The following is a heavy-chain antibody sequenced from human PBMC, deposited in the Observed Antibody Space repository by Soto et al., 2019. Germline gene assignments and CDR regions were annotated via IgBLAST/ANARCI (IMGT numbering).Heavy chain of an antibody. V-gene: IGHV6-1*01. CDR3: VRLIGNSWLDF. D-gene: IGHD1-26*01. CDR2: TYYRSKWYN. CDR1: GDSVSSSSVT. J-gene: IGHJ5*01. Sequence: QVQLQQSEPGLVKPSQPLSLTCAISGDSVSSSSVTWNWIRQSPSRGLEWLGRTYYRSKWYNDYAESVKSRITINPDTSKNQFSLHLNSVTPEDTAVYYCVRLIGNSWLDFWGQGTLVTVSS.